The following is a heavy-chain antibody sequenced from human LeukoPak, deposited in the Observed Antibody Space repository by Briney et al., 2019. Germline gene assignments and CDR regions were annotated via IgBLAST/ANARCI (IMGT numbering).Heavy chain of an antibody. CDR3: TKGDDYGANTRLPKYNWFDP. CDR2: IRYDGSNK. J-gene: IGHJ5*02. Sequence: GGSLRLSCAASGFTFSFCAMHWVRQAPGKGLEWVAFIRYDGSNKNYADSVKGRFTISRDNSRDTLYLQMNSLRAEDTAVYYCTKGDDYGANTRLPKYNWFDPWGQGTLVTVSS. V-gene: IGHV3-30*02. D-gene: IGHD4-23*01. CDR1: GFTFSFCA.